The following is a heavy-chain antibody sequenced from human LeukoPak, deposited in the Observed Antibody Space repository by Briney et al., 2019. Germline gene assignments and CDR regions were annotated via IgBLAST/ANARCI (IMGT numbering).Heavy chain of an antibody. CDR1: GYSISSGYY. D-gene: IGHD1-26*01. J-gene: IGHJ4*02. V-gene: IGHV4-38-2*02. Sequence: SETLSLTCTVSGYSISSGYYWGWIRQPPGKGLEWIGSIYHSGSTYYNPSLKSRVTISVDTSKNQFSLKLSSVTAADTAVYYCARAWVGATYFDHWGQGTLVTVSS. CDR3: ARAWVGATYFDH. CDR2: IYHSGST.